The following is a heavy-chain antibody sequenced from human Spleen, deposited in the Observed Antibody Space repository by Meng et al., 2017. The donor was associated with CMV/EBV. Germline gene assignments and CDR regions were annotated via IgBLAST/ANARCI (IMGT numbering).Heavy chain of an antibody. D-gene: IGHD5-18*01. CDR1: GGSISSSNW. J-gene: IGHJ4*02. CDR3: ARVIGGGYSYGLFDY. V-gene: IGHV4-4*02. CDR2: IYHSGST. Sequence: SGGSISSSNWWSWVRQPPGKGLEWIGEIYHSGSTNYNPSLKSRVTISVDKSKNQFSLKLSSVTAADTAVYYCARVIGGGYSYGLFDYWGQGTLVTVSS.